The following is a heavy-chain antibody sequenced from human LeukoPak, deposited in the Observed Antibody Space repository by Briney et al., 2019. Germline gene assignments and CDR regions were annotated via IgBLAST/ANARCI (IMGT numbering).Heavy chain of an antibody. D-gene: IGHD2-15*01. J-gene: IGHJ4*02. CDR1: GFTFSSYA. CDR2: ISGSGGST. Sequence: HPGGSLRLSCAASGFTFSSYAMSWVRQAPGKGLEWVSAISGSGGSTYYADSVKGRFTISRDNSKNTLYLQMNSLRAEDTAVYYCAKDWPRYCSGGSCSGYWGQGTLVTVSS. V-gene: IGHV3-23*01. CDR3: AKDWPRYCSGGSCSGY.